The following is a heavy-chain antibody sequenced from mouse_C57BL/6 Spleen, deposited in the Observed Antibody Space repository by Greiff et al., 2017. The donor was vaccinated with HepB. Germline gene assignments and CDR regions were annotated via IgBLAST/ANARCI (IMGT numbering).Heavy chain of an antibody. CDR1: GFTFSDYY. CDR2: INYDGSST. J-gene: IGHJ2*01. Sequence: EVKLVESEGGLVQPGSSMKLSCTASGFTFSDYYMAWVRQVPEKGLEWVANINYDGSSTYYLDSLKSRFIISRDNAKNILYLQMSSLKSEDTATYYCAREGTTVVAPFDYWGQGTTLTVSS. CDR3: AREGTTVVAPFDY. V-gene: IGHV5-16*01. D-gene: IGHD1-1*01.